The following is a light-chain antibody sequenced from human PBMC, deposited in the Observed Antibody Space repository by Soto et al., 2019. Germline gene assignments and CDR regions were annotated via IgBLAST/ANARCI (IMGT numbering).Light chain of an antibody. V-gene: IGLV1-40*01. Sequence: QLVLTQPPSVSGAPGQRVTISCTGSSSNIGAHYDVLWYQHLPGTAPKLLIYAYSNRPSGVPDRFSGSKSGTSASLAITGLQAEDEADYYCQSYDSSLSGYVFGTGTKLTVL. J-gene: IGLJ1*01. CDR3: QSYDSSLSGYV. CDR1: SSNIGAHYD. CDR2: AYS.